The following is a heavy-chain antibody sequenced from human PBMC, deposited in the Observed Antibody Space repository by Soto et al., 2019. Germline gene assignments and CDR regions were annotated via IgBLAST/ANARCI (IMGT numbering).Heavy chain of an antibody. D-gene: IGHD6-19*01. V-gene: IGHV3-23*01. J-gene: IGHJ6*02. CDR2: ISGSGGST. CDR3: AGAVAHFSGGMDV. CDR1: GFTFSSYA. Sequence: GGSLRLSCAASGFTFSSYAMSWVRQAPGKGLEWVSAISGSGGSTYYADSVKGRFTISRDNSKNTLYLQMNSLRAEDTAVYYCAGAVAHFSGGMDVWGQGTTVTVSS.